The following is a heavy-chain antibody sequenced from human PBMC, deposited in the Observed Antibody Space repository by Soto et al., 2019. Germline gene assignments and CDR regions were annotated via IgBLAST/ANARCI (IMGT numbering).Heavy chain of an antibody. J-gene: IGHJ6*02. D-gene: IGHD3-10*01. Sequence: PGGSLRLSCAASGFTFSSYGMHWVRQAPGKGLEGVAVISYDGSNKYYADSVKGRFTISRDNSKNTLYLQMNSLRAEDTAVYYCAKEGIETLLMDRGVIIQATTPYGMDVWGQGTTVTVSS. CDR2: ISYDGSNK. CDR1: GFTFSSYG. V-gene: IGHV3-30*18. CDR3: AKEGIETLLMDRGVIIQATTPYGMDV.